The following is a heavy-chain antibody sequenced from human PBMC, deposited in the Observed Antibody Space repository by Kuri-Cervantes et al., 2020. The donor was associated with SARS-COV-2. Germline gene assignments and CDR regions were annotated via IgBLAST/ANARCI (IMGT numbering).Heavy chain of an antibody. D-gene: IGHD5-18*01. J-gene: IGHJ4*02. V-gene: IGHV4-59*08. CDR1: GGSISSHY. CDR3: GRVSWIQLWQRYSDS. CDR2: IYYSGST. Sequence: ESLKISCTVSGGSISSHYWSWIRQPPGKGLEWIGYIYYSGSTNYNPSLRGRVTIPTDTSKNQVSLRLTSATAADTAVYYCGRVSWIQLWQRYSDSWGQGTLVTVSS.